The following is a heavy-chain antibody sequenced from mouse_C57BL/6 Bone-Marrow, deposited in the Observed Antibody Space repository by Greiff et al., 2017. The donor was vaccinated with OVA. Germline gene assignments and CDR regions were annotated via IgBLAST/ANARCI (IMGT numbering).Heavy chain of an antibody. Sequence: QVQLQQPGAELVMPGASVKLSCNASGYTFTSFWMHWVKQRPGQGLEWIGEIDPSDSYTNYNHKFKGKSTLTVDKSSSTAYMQLSSLTSEDSAVYYCAREGYYASFAYWGQGTLVTVSA. CDR1: GYTFTSFW. J-gene: IGHJ3*01. CDR2: IDPSDSYT. V-gene: IGHV1-69*01. D-gene: IGHD1-1*01. CDR3: AREGYYASFAY.